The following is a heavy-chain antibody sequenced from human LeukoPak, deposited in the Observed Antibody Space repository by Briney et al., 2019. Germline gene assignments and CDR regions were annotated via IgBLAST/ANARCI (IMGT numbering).Heavy chain of an antibody. CDR1: GSSFTNYR. D-gene: IGHD2-8*01. J-gene: IGHJ4*02. CDR3: ARGWDCTSGICYFDY. Sequence: GESLKISCKSSGSSFTNYRIGGVRQMPGKGLEWMGIIYPRDSDTRYSPSFQGQVTISVDKSISTAYLQWSSLKASDTAMYYCARGWDCTSGICYFDYWGQGTLVTVSS. CDR2: IYPRDSDT. V-gene: IGHV5-51*01.